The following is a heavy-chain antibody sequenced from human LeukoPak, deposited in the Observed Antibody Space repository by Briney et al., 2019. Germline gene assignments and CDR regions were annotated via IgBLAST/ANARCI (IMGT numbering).Heavy chain of an antibody. CDR1: GGSVSSGSYY. V-gene: IGHV4-61*01. CDR2: IYYSGST. Sequence: SETLSLTCTVSGGSVSSGSYYWRWIRQPPGKGLEWIGYIYYSGSTNYNPSLKSRVTISVDTSKNQFSLKPSSVTAADTAVYYCARTPWASHFDYWGQGTLVTVSS. CDR3: ARTPWASHFDY. D-gene: IGHD2-15*01. J-gene: IGHJ4*02.